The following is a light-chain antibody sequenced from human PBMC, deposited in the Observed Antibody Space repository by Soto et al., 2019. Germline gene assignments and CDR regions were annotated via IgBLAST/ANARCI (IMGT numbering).Light chain of an antibody. V-gene: IGLV3-21*02. CDR2: DDS. CDR1: NIGSKS. J-gene: IGLJ1*01. CDR3: QVWDNDSYQFV. Sequence: SYELTQPPSVSVAPGQTASITCGGNNIGSKSVHWYQQKPGQAPVLVVYDDSDRPSGIPERFSGSNSGNTAALTISRVEAGDEADYYCQVWDNDSYQFVFGSGTKVTVL.